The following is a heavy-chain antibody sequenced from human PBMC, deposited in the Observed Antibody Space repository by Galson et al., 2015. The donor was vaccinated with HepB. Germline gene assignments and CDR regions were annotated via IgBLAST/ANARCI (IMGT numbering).Heavy chain of an antibody. CDR1: GYSFANYW. V-gene: IGHV5-51*03. J-gene: IGHJ3*02. D-gene: IGHD2-21*02. CDR3: ARLSPGGHIVVVTANPGAFDI. CDR2: IYPDDSDT. Sequence: QSGAEVKKPGESLKISCKGSGYSFANYWIGWVRQMPGKGLEWMGIIYPDDSDTRYSPSFQGQVTISADKSISTAYLQWSSLKASDTAMYYCARLSPGGHIVVVTANPGAFDIWGQGTMVTVSS.